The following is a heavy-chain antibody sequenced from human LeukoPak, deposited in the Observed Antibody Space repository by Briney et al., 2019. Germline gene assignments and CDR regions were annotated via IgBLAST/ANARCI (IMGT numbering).Heavy chain of an antibody. CDR3: ARDPPTYYYDSSGRTFDY. CDR1: GYTFTSYG. D-gene: IGHD3-22*01. J-gene: IGHJ4*02. CDR2: ISAYNGNT. Sequence: ASVKVSCKASGYTFTSYGISWVRQAPGQGLEWMGWISAYNGNTNYAQKLQGRVTMTTDTSTSTAYMELRSLRSDDTAVYYCARDPPTYYYDSSGRTFDYWCQGTLVTVSS. V-gene: IGHV1-18*01.